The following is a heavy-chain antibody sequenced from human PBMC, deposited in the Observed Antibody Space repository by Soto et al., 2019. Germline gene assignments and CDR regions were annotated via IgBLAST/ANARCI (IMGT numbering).Heavy chain of an antibody. Sequence: QVQLQESGPGLVKPSQTLSLTCTVSGGSINSGGYYWSWIRQRPGKGLEWIGYIYYSGSTYYNPSLKSRVTISGDTSKNQFSLKLSSVTAADTAVYYCARDRPHYGSGSYTVESLDYWGQGTLVTVSS. CDR3: ARDRPHYGSGSYTVESLDY. CDR1: GGSINSGGYY. J-gene: IGHJ4*02. D-gene: IGHD3-10*01. CDR2: IYYSGST. V-gene: IGHV4-31*03.